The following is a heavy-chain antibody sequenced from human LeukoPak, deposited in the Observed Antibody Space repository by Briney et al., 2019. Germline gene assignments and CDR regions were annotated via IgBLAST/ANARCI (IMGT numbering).Heavy chain of an antibody. V-gene: IGHV3-7*01. Sequence: GGSLRLSCAASGFTFSSYWMSWVRQAPGKGLEWVASIKQDGSEKYYVDSVKGRFTISRDNAKNSLYLQMNSLRAEDTAVYYCAREQGYGDYQRGFDYWGQGTLVTVSS. J-gene: IGHJ4*02. D-gene: IGHD4-17*01. CDR1: GFTFSSYW. CDR2: IKQDGSEK. CDR3: AREQGYGDYQRGFDY.